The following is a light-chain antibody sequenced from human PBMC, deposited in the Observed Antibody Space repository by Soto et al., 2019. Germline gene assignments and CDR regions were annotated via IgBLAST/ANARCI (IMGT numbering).Light chain of an antibody. V-gene: IGKV1-5*03. CDR2: KAS. J-gene: IGKJ4*01. Sequence: DIQMTQSPSTLSASVGDRVTITCRASQSISSWLAWYQQKPGKAPKLLIYKASSLESGVPSRFSGSGSGTEFTLTISSLQPDDFATYYCQQYNSCATFGGGTKVEIK. CDR1: QSISSW. CDR3: QQYNSCAT.